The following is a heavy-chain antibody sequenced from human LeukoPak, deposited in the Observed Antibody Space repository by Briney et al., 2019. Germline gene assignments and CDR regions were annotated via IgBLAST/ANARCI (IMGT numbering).Heavy chain of an antibody. D-gene: IGHD3-22*01. V-gene: IGHV4-59*08. CDR3: ARRRINYDSSGYYYYWYFDL. CDR2: IYYSGST. Sequence: SETLSLTCTVSGGSISSYYWSWIRQPPGKGLEWIGYIYYSGSTNYNPSLKSRVTISVDTSKNQFSLKLSSVTAADTAVYYCARRRINYDSSGYYYYWYFDLWAVAPWSLSPQ. J-gene: IGHJ2*01. CDR1: GGSISSYY.